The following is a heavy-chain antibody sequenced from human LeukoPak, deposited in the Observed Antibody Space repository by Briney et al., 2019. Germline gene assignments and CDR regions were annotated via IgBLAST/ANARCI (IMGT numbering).Heavy chain of an antibody. D-gene: IGHD3-3*01. CDR2: INAGNGNT. Sequence: ASVKVSCKASGYTFTSYAMHWVRQAPGQRLEWMGWINAGNGNTKYSQKFQGRVTITRDTSASTAYMELSSLRSEDTAVYYCARGAIFGVVIYFDYWGQGTLVTVSS. J-gene: IGHJ4*02. CDR1: GYTFTSYA. CDR3: ARGAIFGVVIYFDY. V-gene: IGHV1-3*01.